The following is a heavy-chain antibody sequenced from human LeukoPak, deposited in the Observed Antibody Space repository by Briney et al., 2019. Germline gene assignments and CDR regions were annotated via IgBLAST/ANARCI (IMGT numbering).Heavy chain of an antibody. Sequence: GGSLRLSCAASGFAFGRQDMGWVRQAPGKGLEWVSAISDSGDRTYYVDSVKGRFTISRDNSKNTLYLQMNSLRADDTAVYYCAKDARRSSGWYFFEHWGQGILVTVSS. CDR3: AKDARRSSGWYFFEH. CDR1: GFAFGRQD. D-gene: IGHD6-19*01. CDR2: ISDSGDRT. J-gene: IGHJ4*02. V-gene: IGHV3-23*01.